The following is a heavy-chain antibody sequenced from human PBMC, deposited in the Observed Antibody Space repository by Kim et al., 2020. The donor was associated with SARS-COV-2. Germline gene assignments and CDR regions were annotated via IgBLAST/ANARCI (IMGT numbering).Heavy chain of an antibody. V-gene: IGHV4-34*01. D-gene: IGHD3-10*01. CDR1: GGSFSGYY. Sequence: SETLSLTCAVYGGSFSGYYWSWIRQPPGKGLEWIGEINHSGSTNYNPSLKSRVTISGDTSKNQFYLKLSSVTAADTAVYYCSRVEVRGVRQNSDYWGQGTLVTVSS. J-gene: IGHJ4*02. CDR3: SRVEVRGVRQNSDY. CDR2: INHSGST.